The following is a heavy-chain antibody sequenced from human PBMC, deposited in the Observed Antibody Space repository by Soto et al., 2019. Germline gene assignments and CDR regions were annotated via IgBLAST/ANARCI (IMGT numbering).Heavy chain of an antibody. D-gene: IGHD3-10*01. CDR1: GGSISSGGYY. V-gene: IGHV4-31*03. J-gene: IGHJ6*03. Sequence: QVQLQESGPGLVKPSQTLSLTCTVSGGSISSGGYYWSWIRQHPGKGLEWIGYIYYSGSTYYNPSLKSRVTISVDTSKNQFSLKLSSVTAADTAVYYCARGVRLVRGATYYYSYYMDVWGKGTTVTVSS. CDR3: ARGVRLVRGATYYYSYYMDV. CDR2: IYYSGST.